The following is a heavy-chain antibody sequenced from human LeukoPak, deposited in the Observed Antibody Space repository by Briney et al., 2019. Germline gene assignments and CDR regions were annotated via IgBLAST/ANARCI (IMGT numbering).Heavy chain of an antibody. CDR2: IYYSGIT. J-gene: IGHJ6*02. CDR1: GASLSGYY. CDR3: ARGHTLPTVTINYYGRDV. Sequence: SETLSLTCTVSGASLSGYYWTWIRQPPGKGLEWIGYIYYSGITNYSPSLKSRVTMSVDTSKNQFSLKLSSVTAADTAVYYCARGHTLPTVTINYYGRDVWGQGTTVTVSS. D-gene: IGHD4-17*01. V-gene: IGHV4-59*12.